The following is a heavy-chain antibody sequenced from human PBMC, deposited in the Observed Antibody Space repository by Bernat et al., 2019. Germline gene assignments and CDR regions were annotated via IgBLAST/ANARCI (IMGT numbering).Heavy chain of an antibody. CDR2: IYYSGST. CDR3: ARLYYYDSSGEFDY. V-gene: IGHV4-30-4*08. J-gene: IGHJ4*02. Sequence: MKLLESGGGLVQPGGSLRLSCAASGFTFSNYAMSWVRQAPGKGLEWIGYIYYSGSTYYNPSLKSRVTISVDTSKNQFSLKLSSVTAADTAVYYCARLYYYDSSGEFDYWGQGTLVTVSS. D-gene: IGHD3-22*01. CDR1: GFTFSNYA.